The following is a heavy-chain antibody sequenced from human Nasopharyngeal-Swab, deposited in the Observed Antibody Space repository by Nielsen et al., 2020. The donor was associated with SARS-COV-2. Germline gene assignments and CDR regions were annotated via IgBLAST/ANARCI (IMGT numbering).Heavy chain of an antibody. D-gene: IGHD6-19*01. CDR1: GGSFSGYY. V-gene: IGHV4-34*01. CDR3: AKDRWTYSSGWRDY. Sequence: SETLSLTCAVYGGSFSGYYWSWIRQPPGKGLEWIGEINHSGSTNYNPSLKSRVTISVDTSKNQFSLKLSSVTAADTAVYYCAKDRWTYSSGWRDYWGQGTLVTVSS. CDR2: INHSGST. J-gene: IGHJ4*02.